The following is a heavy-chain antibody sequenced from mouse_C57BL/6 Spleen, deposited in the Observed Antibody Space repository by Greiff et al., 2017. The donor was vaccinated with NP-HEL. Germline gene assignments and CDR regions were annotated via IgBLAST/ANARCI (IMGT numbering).Heavy chain of an antibody. CDR2: IYPGDGDT. Sequence: VQLQQSGASVKISCKASGYAFSSYWMNWVKQRPGKGLEWIGQIYPGDGDTNYNGKFKGKATLTADKSSSTAYMQLSSLTSEDSAVYFCARGDSSGYNYWGQGTTLTVSS. J-gene: IGHJ2*01. CDR1: GYAFSSYW. D-gene: IGHD3-2*02. CDR3: ARGDSSGYNY. V-gene: IGHV1-80*01.